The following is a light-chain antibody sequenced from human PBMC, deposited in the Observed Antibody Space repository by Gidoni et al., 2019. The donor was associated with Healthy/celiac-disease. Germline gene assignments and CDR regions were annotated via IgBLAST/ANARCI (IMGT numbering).Light chain of an antibody. CDR3: MQAIQTPA. V-gene: IGKV2-28*01. J-gene: IGKJ4*01. CDR1: QSLLHSNVYNY. Sequence: DLVMTHSPLSLPVTPGEPASISCRSSQSLLHSNVYNYLYWYLQKPGQSPQLLIYLGSNRASGVPDRFSGSGSGTDFTLKISRVEAEDVGVYYCMQAIQTPAFGGGTKVEIK. CDR2: LGS.